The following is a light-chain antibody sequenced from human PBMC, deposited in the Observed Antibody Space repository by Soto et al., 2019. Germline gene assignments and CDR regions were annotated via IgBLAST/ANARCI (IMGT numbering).Light chain of an antibody. CDR3: QQYVNYPYT. J-gene: IGKJ2*01. Sequence: DIQMTQSPSLLSASVGDSVTIICRASQDIGISLAWFQQKIGEAPRSLIYAASTLQSGVPSKFRGSGSGTDFTLTINTLQPEDFATYDCQQYVNYPYTFGQGSKLEIK. CDR2: AAS. V-gene: IGKV1-16*02. CDR1: QDIGIS.